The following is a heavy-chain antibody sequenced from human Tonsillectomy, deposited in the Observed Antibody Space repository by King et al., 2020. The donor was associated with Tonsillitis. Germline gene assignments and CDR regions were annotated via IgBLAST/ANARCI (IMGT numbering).Heavy chain of an antibody. CDR1: GFTFSSYW. CDR2: IKQDESEK. J-gene: IGHJ3*02. CDR3: ARVGLIVVFDAFDI. V-gene: IGHV3-7*01. D-gene: IGHD3-22*01. Sequence: VQLVESGGGLVQPGGSLRLSCAASGFTFSSYWMSWVRQAPGKGLEWVANIKQDESEKYFVDSVKGRFTISRDNAKNSLYLQMNSLRAEDTAVYYCARVGLIVVFDAFDIWGQGTMVTVSS.